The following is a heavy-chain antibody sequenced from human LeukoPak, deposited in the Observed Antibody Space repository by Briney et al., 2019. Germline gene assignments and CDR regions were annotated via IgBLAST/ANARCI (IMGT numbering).Heavy chain of an antibody. D-gene: IGHD5-18*01. V-gene: IGHV3-30*03. CDR2: ISFDGSNQ. CDR1: GFTFGGYG. J-gene: IGHJ4*02. CDR3: ARVPGLAMGKGYFDY. Sequence: SGRSLRLSCAASGFTFGGYGMHWVRQAPGKGLEWVALISFDGSNQYYADSVKGRFTISRDNSKNTLYLEVNSLRTDDTAVYYCARVPGLAMGKGYFDYCGQGTLVTVSS.